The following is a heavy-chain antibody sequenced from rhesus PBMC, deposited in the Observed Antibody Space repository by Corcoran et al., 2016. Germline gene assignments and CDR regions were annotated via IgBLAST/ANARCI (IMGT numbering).Heavy chain of an antibody. Sequence: EVQLVQSGAEVKRPGESLKISCKTSGYSFTSYWISWVRQMPGKGLEWMGAIDPSDSDSRYNPSFQGQVTSSADKSVSTAYLQWSRLKASDTATYYCAKDGNSKFGLVMVGLDSWGQGVVVTVSS. D-gene: IGHD3-3*01. CDR1: GYSFTSYW. V-gene: IGHV5-20*01. J-gene: IGHJ6*01. CDR3: AKDGNSKFGLVMVGLDS. CDR2: IDPSDSDS.